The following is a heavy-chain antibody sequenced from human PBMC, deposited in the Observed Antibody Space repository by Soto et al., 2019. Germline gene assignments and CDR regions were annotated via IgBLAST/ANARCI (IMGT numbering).Heavy chain of an antibody. CDR1: GGSISSYY. CDR2: IYYNGST. J-gene: IGHJ5*02. D-gene: IGHD4-17*01. CDR3: ARKTYGDYVGYFDP. V-gene: IGHV4-59*12. Sequence: PSETLSLTCTVSGGSISSYYWSWIRQPPGKGQEWNGYIYYNGSTNYNPYIKSRVIISVERSKNQFSLNVSAVTAADTAFYYCARKTYGDYVGYFDPWGQGIQVTVSS.